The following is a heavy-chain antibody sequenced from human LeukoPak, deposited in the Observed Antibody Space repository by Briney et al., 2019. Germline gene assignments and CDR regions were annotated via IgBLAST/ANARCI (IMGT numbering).Heavy chain of an antibody. CDR3: ARDLPKYYYDSSPRGLDY. D-gene: IGHD3-22*01. CDR2: TYYRSKWYN. V-gene: IGHV6-1*01. CDR1: GDSVSSNSAA. J-gene: IGHJ4*02. Sequence: SQTLSLTCAISGDSVSSNSAAWNWIRRSPSRGLEWLGRTYYRSKWYNDYAVSVKSRITINPDTSKNQFSLQLNSVTPEDTAVYYCARDLPKYYYDSSPRGLDYWGQGTLVTVSS.